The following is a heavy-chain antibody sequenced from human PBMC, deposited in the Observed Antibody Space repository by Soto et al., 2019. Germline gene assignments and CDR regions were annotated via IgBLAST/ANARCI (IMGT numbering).Heavy chain of an antibody. V-gene: IGHV4-59*08. CDR3: ARRIVATETFDH. J-gene: IGHJ4*02. CDR2: IYYAGST. CDR1: GGSMISYY. D-gene: IGHD5-12*01. Sequence: QVRLQESGPGLVKPSETLSLTCTASGGSMISYYWSWIRQPPGRGLEWIGFIYYAGSTKYNPSLNSRVTISVDTSKNQFSLTVTSVTAADTAVYYCARRIVATETFDHWGQGTLVTVSS.